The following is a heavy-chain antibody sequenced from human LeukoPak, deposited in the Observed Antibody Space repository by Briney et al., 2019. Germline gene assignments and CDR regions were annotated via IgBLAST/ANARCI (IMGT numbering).Heavy chain of an antibody. CDR2: INPNSGGT. Sequence: GASVKVSCKASGYTFTSYGISWVRQAPGQGLEWMGWINPNSGGTNYAQKFQGRVTMTRDTSNSTAYMELSRLRSDDTAVYYCARVDPNYDSSGYYRGYFVYWGQGTLVTVSS. D-gene: IGHD3-22*01. J-gene: IGHJ4*02. CDR3: ARVDPNYDSSGYYRGYFVY. CDR1: GYTFTSYG. V-gene: IGHV1-2*02.